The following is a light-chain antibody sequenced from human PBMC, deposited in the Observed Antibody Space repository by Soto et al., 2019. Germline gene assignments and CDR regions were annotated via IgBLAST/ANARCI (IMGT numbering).Light chain of an antibody. J-gene: IGKJ1*01. V-gene: IGKV2-30*01. CDR3: MQGTHWPRT. CDR1: QSLVSSDGNTY. Sequence: DVVMTQSPLSLPVTLGQPASISCRSSQSLVSSDGNTYLNWFQQRPGQSPRRLIYKVSNRDYGVADRFSGSGSGTDFTLKISRVEAEDVGVYYCMQGTHWPRTFGQGTKVEIK. CDR2: KVS.